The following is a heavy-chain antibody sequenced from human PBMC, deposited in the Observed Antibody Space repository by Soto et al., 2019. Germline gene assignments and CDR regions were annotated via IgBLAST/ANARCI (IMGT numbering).Heavy chain of an antibody. CDR1: GFIFSNYE. D-gene: IGHD1-26*01. CDR3: AQDRSGSFPFYYGMDV. Sequence: GGSLRLSCAASGFIFSNYEMNWVRQAPGKGLEWLSYASTSGTIKQYADSVKGRFTISRDNGKNSLYLQMNSLRAEDTAVYYCAQDRSGSFPFYYGMDVWGQGTTVTVSS. CDR2: ASTSGTIK. V-gene: IGHV3-48*03. J-gene: IGHJ6*02.